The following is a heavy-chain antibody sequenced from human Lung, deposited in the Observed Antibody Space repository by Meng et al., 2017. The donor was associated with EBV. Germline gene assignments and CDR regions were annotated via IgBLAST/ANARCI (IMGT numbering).Heavy chain of an antibody. V-gene: IGHV1-18*01. Sequence: QGQGVQSGAEVKKPGASVKVSCKTSGYIFSNYGISWVRQAPGQGLEWMGWISVYNGNKNYERKVLGRLTLTTDTSTSTAYMELRSLRSDDTAMYYCARDLKERSVLPAANDFWGQGTLVTVSS. J-gene: IGHJ4*02. CDR1: GYIFSNYG. CDR2: ISVYNGNK. CDR3: ARDLKERSVLPAANDF. D-gene: IGHD2-2*01.